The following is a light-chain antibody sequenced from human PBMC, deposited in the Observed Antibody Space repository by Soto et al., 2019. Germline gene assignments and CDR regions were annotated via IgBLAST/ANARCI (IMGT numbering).Light chain of an antibody. Sequence: EIVLMQSPGTLSLSPGEGATPSCRASQSVNSNYLAWYQQKPGQAPTVLIYGASRRATGIPDRFSGSGSGTDFTLTISRLEPEDFGVYYCQQYGSSSPSFGPGTKVDIK. V-gene: IGKV3-20*01. CDR1: QSVNSNY. CDR2: GAS. J-gene: IGKJ3*01. CDR3: QQYGSSSPS.